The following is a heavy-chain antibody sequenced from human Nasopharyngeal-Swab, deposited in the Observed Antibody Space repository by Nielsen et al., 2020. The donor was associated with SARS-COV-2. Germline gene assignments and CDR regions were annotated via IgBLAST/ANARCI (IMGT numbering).Heavy chain of an antibody. V-gene: IGHV1-69*13. CDR3: ARDILAGYWGTYGMDV. J-gene: IGHJ6*02. Sequence: SVKVSCKASGCTFINSVISWVRQAPGQGLEWVGGIIPVFGTPKYTLKFQGRVTITADESTSTSYMDLTNLRSDDTAVYYCARDILAGYWGTYGMDVWGQGTTVTVFS. CDR2: IIPVFGTP. D-gene: IGHD3-9*01. CDR1: GCTFINSV.